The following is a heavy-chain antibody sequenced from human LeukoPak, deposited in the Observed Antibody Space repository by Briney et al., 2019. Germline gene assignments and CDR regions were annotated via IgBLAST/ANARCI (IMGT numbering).Heavy chain of an antibody. D-gene: IGHD1-1*01. J-gene: IGHJ4*02. CDR3: ARPTTGPATQGYDS. CDR2: IYYRGNT. V-gene: IGHV4-39*01. Sequence: SETLSLTCTVSGGSISSSPYYWAWIRQPPGRGLEWIGSIYYRGNTYHNPSLKSRVTISVDPSKNQFSLSVISVTVADTAVYFCARPTTGPATQGYDSWGQGILVTVAS. CDR1: GGSISSSPYY.